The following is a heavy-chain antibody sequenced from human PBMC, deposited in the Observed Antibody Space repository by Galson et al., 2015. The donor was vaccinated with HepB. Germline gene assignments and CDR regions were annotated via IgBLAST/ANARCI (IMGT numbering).Heavy chain of an antibody. CDR3: TRPNQSTIAVGYYYGMDV. CDR2: IRSKANSYAT. CDR1: GFTFSGSA. V-gene: IGHV3-73*01. D-gene: IGHD6-19*01. J-gene: IGHJ6*02. Sequence: SLRLSCAASGFTFSGSAMHWVRQASGKGLEWVGRIRSKANSYATAYAASVKGRFTISRDDSKNTAYLQMNSLKTEDTAVYYCTRPNQSTIAVGYYYGMDVWGQGTTVTVSS.